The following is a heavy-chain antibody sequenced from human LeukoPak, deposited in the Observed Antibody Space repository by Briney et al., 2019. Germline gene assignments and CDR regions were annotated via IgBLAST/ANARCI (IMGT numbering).Heavy chain of an antibody. J-gene: IGHJ4*02. V-gene: IGHV3-23*01. CDR3: ARDPHYYGSGSHFDY. CDR1: GFTFSSYA. CDR2: ASGDGGTT. Sequence: GGSLRLSCAASGFTFSSYAMSWVRQAPGKGLEWVSTASGDGGTTYYADSVKGRFTVSRDNSKNTLYLQMNSLRAEDTAVYYCARDPHYYGSGSHFDYWGQGTLVTVSS. D-gene: IGHD3-10*01.